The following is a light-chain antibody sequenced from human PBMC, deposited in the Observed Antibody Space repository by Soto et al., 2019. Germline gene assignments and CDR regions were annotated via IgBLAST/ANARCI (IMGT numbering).Light chain of an antibody. CDR1: QSVSSY. CDR3: QQRSNWPRT. Sequence: EIVLTQSPATLSLSLGERATLSCRASQSVSSYLAWYQQKPGQAPRLLIYDASNRATGIPARFSGSGSGTDFTLTISSLEPDDFAVYYCQQRSNWPRTFGGGTKVEIK. V-gene: IGKV3-11*01. CDR2: DAS. J-gene: IGKJ4*01.